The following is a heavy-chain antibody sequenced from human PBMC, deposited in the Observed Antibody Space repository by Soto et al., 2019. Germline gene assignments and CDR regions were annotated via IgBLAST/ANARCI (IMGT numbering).Heavy chain of an antibody. CDR3: ARDHEDIVVVPAARGTRYYGMDV. V-gene: IGHV3-48*01. D-gene: IGHD2-2*01. CDR2: ISSSSSTI. Sequence: GGSLRLSCAASGFTFSSYSMNWVRQAPGKGLEWVSYISSSSSTIYYADSVKGRFTISRDNAKNSLYLQMNSLRAEDTAVYYCARDHEDIVVVPAARGTRYYGMDVWGQGTTVTVSS. CDR1: GFTFSSYS. J-gene: IGHJ6*02.